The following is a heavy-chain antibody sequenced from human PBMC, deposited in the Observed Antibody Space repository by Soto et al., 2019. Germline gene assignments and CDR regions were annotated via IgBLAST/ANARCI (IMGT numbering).Heavy chain of an antibody. Sequence: QVQLVQSGAEVKKPGSSVKVSCKASGGTFSSYTISWVRQAPGQGLEWMGRINPILGIANYAQKFQGRVTITADKSSSTAYMELSSLRSEDTAVYYCARIGITGTTNYWGQGTLVTVSS. CDR3: ARIGITGTTNY. J-gene: IGHJ4*02. CDR1: GGTFSSYT. V-gene: IGHV1-69*02. D-gene: IGHD1-20*01. CDR2: INPILGIA.